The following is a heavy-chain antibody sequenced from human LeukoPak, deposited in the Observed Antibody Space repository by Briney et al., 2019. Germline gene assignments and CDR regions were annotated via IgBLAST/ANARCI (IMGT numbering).Heavy chain of an antibody. D-gene: IGHD3-9*01. CDR3: AKDMRFDWTPYYFDY. CDR1: GFTFSSYW. J-gene: IGHJ4*02. CDR2: ISGSGGST. V-gene: IGHV3-23*01. Sequence: GGSLRLSCAASGFTFSSYWMDWVRQAPGKGLVWVSAISGSGGSTYYADSVKGRFTISRDNSKNTLYLQMNSLRAEDTAVYYCAKDMRFDWTPYYFDYWGRGTLVTVSS.